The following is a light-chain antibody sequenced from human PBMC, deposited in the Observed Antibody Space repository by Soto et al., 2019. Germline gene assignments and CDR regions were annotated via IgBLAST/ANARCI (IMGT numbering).Light chain of an antibody. CDR2: DAS. CDR1: QSIGNL. J-gene: IGKJ2*01. Sequence: DIEMTQSPSTLSASVGDRVTVTCRASQSIGNLLAWYQQKPGEAPNLLISDASNLEIGVPSRFSGSGSETEFTLTITSLQPEEFATHYCQQYKNYSPSTVSEGTELDI. CDR3: QQYKNYSPST. V-gene: IGKV1-5*01.